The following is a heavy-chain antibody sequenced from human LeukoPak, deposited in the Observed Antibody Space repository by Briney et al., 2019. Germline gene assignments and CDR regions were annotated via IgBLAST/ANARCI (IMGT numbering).Heavy chain of an antibody. Sequence: SETLSLTCTVSGGSISSYYWSWIRQPAGKGLEWIGRIYTSGSTNYNPSLKSRVTMSVDTSKNQFSLKLSSVTAADTAVYYCARDAYYYGSGSYVAFDYWGQGTLVTVSS. V-gene: IGHV4-4*07. CDR2: IYTSGST. D-gene: IGHD3-10*01. CDR1: GGSISSYY. CDR3: ARDAYYYGSGSYVAFDY. J-gene: IGHJ4*02.